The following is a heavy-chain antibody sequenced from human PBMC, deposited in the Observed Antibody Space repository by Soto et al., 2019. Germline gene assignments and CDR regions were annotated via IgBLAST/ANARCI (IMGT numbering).Heavy chain of an antibody. D-gene: IGHD3-22*01. Sequence: GGSLRLSCAASGFTFSDYYMSWIRQAPGKGLEWVSYISSSSSYTNYADSVKGRFTISRDNAKNSLYLQMNSLRAEDTAVYYCARAPNYYDSSGSPSAVDYWGEEPLATVPS. CDR3: ARAPNYYDSSGSPSAVDY. J-gene: IGHJ4*02. CDR2: ISSSSSYT. CDR1: GFTFSDYY. V-gene: IGHV3-11*06.